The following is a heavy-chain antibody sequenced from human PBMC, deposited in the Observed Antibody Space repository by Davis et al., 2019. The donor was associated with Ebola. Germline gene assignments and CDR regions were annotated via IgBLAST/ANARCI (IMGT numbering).Heavy chain of an antibody. CDR3: ATTPRAIVARPLDY. V-gene: IGHV1-3*01. Sequence: KFQGRVTITRDTSASTAYMELSSLRSEDTAVYYCATTPRAIVARPLDYWGQGTLVTVSS. D-gene: IGHD6-6*01. J-gene: IGHJ4*02.